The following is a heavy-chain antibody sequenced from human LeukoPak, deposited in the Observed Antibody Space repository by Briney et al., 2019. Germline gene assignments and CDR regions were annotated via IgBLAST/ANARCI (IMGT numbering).Heavy chain of an antibody. Sequence: GESLEISCQGSGSDFTNYWIGWVRQLPGKGLEWMGIIYPGDSDTRYSPSFQGQVTISADKSISTAYLQWSSLKASDTAMYYCARTTGGSGSLDYWGQGTLVTVSS. D-gene: IGHD3-10*01. CDR1: GSDFTNYW. CDR3: ARTTGGSGSLDY. V-gene: IGHV5-51*01. J-gene: IGHJ4*02. CDR2: IYPGDSDT.